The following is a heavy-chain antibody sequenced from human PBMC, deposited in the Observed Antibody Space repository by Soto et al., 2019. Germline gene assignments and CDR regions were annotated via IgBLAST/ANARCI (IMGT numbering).Heavy chain of an antibody. CDR1: GYTFTSYD. V-gene: IGHV1-8*01. D-gene: IGHD3-9*01. CDR2: MNPNSGNT. CDR3: ARGRGGRDILTGYARGMDV. J-gene: IGHJ6*02. Sequence: QVQLVQSGAEVKKPGASVKVSCKASGYTFTSYDINWVRQATGQGLEWMGWMNPNSGNTGYAPKFQGRVTMTRNTSISTAYMELSSLRSEDTAVYYCARGRGGRDILTGYARGMDVWGQGTTVTVSS.